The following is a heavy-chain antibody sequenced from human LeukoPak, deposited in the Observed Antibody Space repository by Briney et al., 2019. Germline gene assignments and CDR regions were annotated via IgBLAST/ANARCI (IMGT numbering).Heavy chain of an antibody. V-gene: IGHV4-4*07. J-gene: IGHJ4*02. Sequence: SETLSLTCTVSGGSISSYYWSWIRQPAGKGLEWIGRIYTSGSTNYNPSLKSRVTMSVDTSKNQFPLKLSSVTAADTAVYYCARDDAAGIVGATPGDYWGQGTLVTVSS. CDR3: ARDDAAGIVGATPGDY. CDR2: IYTSGST. CDR1: GGSISSYY. D-gene: IGHD1-26*01.